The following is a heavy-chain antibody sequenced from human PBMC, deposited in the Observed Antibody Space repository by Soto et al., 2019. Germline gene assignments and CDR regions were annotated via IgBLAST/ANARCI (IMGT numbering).Heavy chain of an antibody. CDR1: GYTFTSYG. V-gene: IGHV1-18*01. D-gene: IGHD6-19*01. Sequence: ASVKVSCKASGYTFTSYGISWVRQAPGQGLEWMGWISAYNGNTNYAQKLQGRVTMTTDTSTSTAYMELRSLRSDDTALYYCATQGYSSGWYSPFFIYWGQGTLVTVSS. CDR3: ATQGYSSGWYSPFFIY. J-gene: IGHJ4*02. CDR2: ISAYNGNT.